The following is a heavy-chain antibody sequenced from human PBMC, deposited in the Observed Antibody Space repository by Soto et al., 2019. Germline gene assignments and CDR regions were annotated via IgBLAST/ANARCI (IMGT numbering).Heavy chain of an antibody. Sequence: GGSLRLSCAASGFTFSSYAMHWVRQAPGKGLEWVAVISYDGSNKYYADSVKGRFTISRDNSKNTLYLQMNSLRAEDTAVYYCARLRYSSSWVLPTVFTGYFDYWGQGTLVTVSS. V-gene: IGHV3-30-3*01. J-gene: IGHJ4*02. CDR1: GFTFSSYA. CDR2: ISYDGSNK. D-gene: IGHD6-13*01. CDR3: ARLRYSSSWVLPTVFTGYFDY.